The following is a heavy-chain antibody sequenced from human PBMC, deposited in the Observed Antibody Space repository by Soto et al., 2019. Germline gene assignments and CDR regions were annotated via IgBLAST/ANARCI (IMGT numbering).Heavy chain of an antibody. Sequence: QLQLRESGPGLVQPSGTLSLTCDVSGDSLTNNHWWSWVRQAPGKGLEWIGEIWHTGRPKYNPSLKSRVAISIDKSKNQFSLKLSSVTAADTAVYYCVRDSRTGCSSINCYMHWGQGTLVTVSS. CDR1: GDSLTNNHW. V-gene: IGHV4-4*02. CDR2: IWHTGRP. J-gene: IGHJ4*02. CDR3: VRDSRTGCSSINCYMH. D-gene: IGHD2-15*01.